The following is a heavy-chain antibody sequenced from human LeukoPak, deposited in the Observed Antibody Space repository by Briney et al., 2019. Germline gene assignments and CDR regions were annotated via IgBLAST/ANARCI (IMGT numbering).Heavy chain of an antibody. J-gene: IGHJ5*02. V-gene: IGHV1-46*01. CDR2: INPSGGST. CDR3: ARGFLGRWFDP. CDR1: GYTFTGYY. D-gene: IGHD3-10*01. Sequence: ASVKVSCKASGYTFTGYYMHWVRQAPGQGHEWMGIINPSGGSTSYAQKFQGRVTMTRDTSTSTVYMELSSLRSEDTAVYYCARGFLGRWFDPWGQGTLVTVSS.